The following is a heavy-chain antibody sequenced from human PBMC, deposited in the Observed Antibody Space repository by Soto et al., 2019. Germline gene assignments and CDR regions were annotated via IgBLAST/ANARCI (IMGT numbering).Heavy chain of an antibody. CDR3: ARDAYYDYIWGSYLPITTGYWYFDL. Sequence: VQLQQWGAGLLKPSETLSLTCAVYGGSFSGYYWSWIRQPPGKGLEWIGEINHSGSTNYNPSLKSRVTISVDTSKNQFSLKLSSVTAADTAVYYCARDAYYDYIWGSYLPITTGYWYFDLWGRGTLVTVSS. V-gene: IGHV4-34*01. J-gene: IGHJ2*01. CDR1: GGSFSGYY. D-gene: IGHD3-16*02. CDR2: INHSGST.